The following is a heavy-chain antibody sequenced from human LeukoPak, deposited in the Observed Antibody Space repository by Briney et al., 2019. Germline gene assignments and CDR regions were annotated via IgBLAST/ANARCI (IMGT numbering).Heavy chain of an antibody. CDR1: GFTFSSYE. J-gene: IGHJ4*02. CDR3: VRGDRYFFDF. V-gene: IGHV3-48*03. CDR2: IGNTGRTI. Sequence: GGSLRLSCAASGFTFSSYEMNWVRQAPGRGLEWVSYIGNTGRTIYYTDSVKGRFTISRDNARNSLYLQMNSLRAEDTAIYYCVRGDRYFFDFWGQGTLVTVSS.